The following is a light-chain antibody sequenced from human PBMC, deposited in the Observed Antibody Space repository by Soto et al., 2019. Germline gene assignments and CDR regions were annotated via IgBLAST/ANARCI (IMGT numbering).Light chain of an antibody. J-gene: IGKJ4*01. CDR2: GAS. CDR3: QQLNNSPRALT. Sequence: DIQLTQSPSFLSASVGDRVTITCRASQAISNNLAWYQHNPGKPPKLLIYGASTLQSGVPSRFSGSGSGTEFTLTISSLQPEDFATYYCQQLNNSPRALTFGGGTKVEIE. CDR1: QAISNN. V-gene: IGKV1-9*01.